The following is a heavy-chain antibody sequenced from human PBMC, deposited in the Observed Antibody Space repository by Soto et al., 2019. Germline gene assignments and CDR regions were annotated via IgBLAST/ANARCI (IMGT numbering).Heavy chain of an antibody. CDR3: AKGYSSGWYPFAY. CDR2: ISGSGGST. D-gene: IGHD6-19*01. Sequence: EVQLLESGGGLVQPGGSLRLSCAASGFTFSSYAMSWVRQAPGKGLEWVSGISGSGGSTYHADSVKGRFTISRDNSKNTLYLQRNSLRAEDTAIYYCAKGYSSGWYPFAYWGQGTLVTVSS. CDR1: GFTFSSYA. J-gene: IGHJ4*02. V-gene: IGHV3-23*01.